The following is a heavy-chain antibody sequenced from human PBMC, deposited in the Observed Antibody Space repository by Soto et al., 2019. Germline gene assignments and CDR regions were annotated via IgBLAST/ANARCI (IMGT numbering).Heavy chain of an antibody. CDR1: GGSINVDE. CDR3: ARSRPRAGYNSGNSDFDI. V-gene: IGHV4-59*01. CDR2: ISPRAHT. J-gene: IGHJ3*02. Sequence: PTWSLDVTCTLAGGSINVDEWTLLRKSTGKGLEWIGHISPRAHTNYNPSLKSRVTLPVDTSKTQFSLNLSSAHAADTAVYYCARSRPRAGYNSGNSDFDIWGKRKMVTV. D-gene: IGHD5-18*01.